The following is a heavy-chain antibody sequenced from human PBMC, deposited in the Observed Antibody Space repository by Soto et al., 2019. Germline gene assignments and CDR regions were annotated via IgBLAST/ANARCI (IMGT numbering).Heavy chain of an antibody. D-gene: IGHD3-10*01. Sequence: PSETLSLTCTVSGGSISSYYWSWIRQPPGKGLEWIGHIYYSGSTNYNPSLKSRVTISVDTSKNQFSLKLSSVTAADTAVYYCARAMGYYYGSGSLGAFDIWGQGTMVTVSS. CDR3: ARAMGYYYGSGSLGAFDI. CDR2: IYYSGST. CDR1: GGSISSYY. V-gene: IGHV4-59*01. J-gene: IGHJ3*02.